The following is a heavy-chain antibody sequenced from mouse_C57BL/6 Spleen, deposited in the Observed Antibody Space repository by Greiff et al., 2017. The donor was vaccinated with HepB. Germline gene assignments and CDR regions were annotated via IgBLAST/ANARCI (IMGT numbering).Heavy chain of an antibody. CDR3: ARSGGYYYGSSYRYFDV. Sequence: EVQLVESGGGLVKPGGSLKLFCAASGFTFSDYGMHWVRQAPEKGLELVAYISSGSSTIYYADTVKGRFTISRDNAKNTLFLQMTSLRSEYTAMYYCARSGGYYYGSSYRYFDVWGTGTTVTVSS. CDR2: ISSGSSTI. CDR1: GFTFSDYG. V-gene: IGHV5-17*01. D-gene: IGHD1-1*01. J-gene: IGHJ1*03.